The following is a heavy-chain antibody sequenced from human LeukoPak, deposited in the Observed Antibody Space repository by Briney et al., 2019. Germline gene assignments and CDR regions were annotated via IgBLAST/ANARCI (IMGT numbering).Heavy chain of an antibody. Sequence: GGSLRLSCAASGFTFSSYAMHWVRQAPGKGLEWVAVISYDGSNKYYADSVKGRFTISRDNSKNTLYLQMNSLRAEDTAVYYCARGPDYYDSREDYYYYGMDVWGQGTTVTVSS. CDR1: GFTFSSYA. V-gene: IGHV3-30-3*01. D-gene: IGHD3-22*01. CDR3: ARGPDYYDSREDYYYYGMDV. J-gene: IGHJ6*02. CDR2: ISYDGSNK.